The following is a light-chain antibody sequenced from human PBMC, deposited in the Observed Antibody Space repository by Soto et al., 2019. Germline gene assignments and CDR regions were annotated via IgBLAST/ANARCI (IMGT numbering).Light chain of an antibody. CDR1: TSDVGGYNL. J-gene: IGLJ2*01. Sequence: QSALTQPASVSGSPGQSITISCSGTTSDVGGYNLVSWYQQHTAKAPKLLIYEGTQRPSGVSSRFSGSKSGNTASLTISGLQAEDEADYFCSSYAPSDVIFGGGTKVTVL. CDR3: SSYAPSDVI. V-gene: IGLV2-23*01. CDR2: EGT.